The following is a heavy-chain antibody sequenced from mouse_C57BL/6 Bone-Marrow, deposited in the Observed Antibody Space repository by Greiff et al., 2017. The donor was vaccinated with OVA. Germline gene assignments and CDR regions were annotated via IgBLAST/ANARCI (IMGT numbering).Heavy chain of an antibody. V-gene: IGHV5-12*01. Sequence: EVKLVESGGGLVQPGGSLKLSCAASGFTFSDYYMYWVRQTPEKRLEWVAYISNGGGSTYYPDHVKGRFTIYRDNAKNTLYLQMSRLKSEDTAMYYCARRFAYWGQGTLVTVSA. J-gene: IGHJ3*01. CDR1: GFTFSDYY. CDR3: ARRFAY. CDR2: ISNGGGST.